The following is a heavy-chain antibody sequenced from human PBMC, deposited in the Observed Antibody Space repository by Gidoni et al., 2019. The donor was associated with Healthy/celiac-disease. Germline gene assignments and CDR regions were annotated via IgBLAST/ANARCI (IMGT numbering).Heavy chain of an antibody. J-gene: IGHJ4*02. V-gene: IGHV3-48*03. D-gene: IGHD2-15*01. CDR3: ARGLRIVVVVAATPE. Sequence: EVQLVESGGGLVQPGGSRRLSCAASGFTFSRYEMNWVRQAPGKGLEWVSYISSSGSTIYYADSVKGRFTISRDNAKNSLYLQMNSLRAEDTAVYYCARGLRIVVVVAATPEWGQGTLVTVSS. CDR1: GFTFSRYE. CDR2: ISSSGSTI.